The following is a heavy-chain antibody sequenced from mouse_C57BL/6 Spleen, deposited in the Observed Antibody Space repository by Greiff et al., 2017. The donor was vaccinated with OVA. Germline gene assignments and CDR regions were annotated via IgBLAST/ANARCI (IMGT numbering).Heavy chain of an antibody. CDR3: ARHDDYDGDYFDY. D-gene: IGHD2-4*01. CDR2: ISSGGSYT. Sequence: DVHLVESGGDLVKPGGSLKLSCAASGFTFSSYGMSWVRQTPDKRLEWVATISSGGSYTYYPDSVKGRFTISRDNAKNTMYLQMSSLKSEDTAMYYCARHDDYDGDYFDYWGQGTTLTVSS. J-gene: IGHJ2*01. V-gene: IGHV5-6*01. CDR1: GFTFSSYG.